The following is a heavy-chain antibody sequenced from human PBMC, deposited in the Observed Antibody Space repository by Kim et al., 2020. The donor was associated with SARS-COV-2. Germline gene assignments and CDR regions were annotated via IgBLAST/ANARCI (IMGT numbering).Heavy chain of an antibody. D-gene: IGHD1-1*01. CDR2: IYVDGST. J-gene: IGHJ4*02. Sequence: GGSLRLSCAASGFSVSSKYMTWVRQAPGKGLEWVSVIYVDGSTYYAASVMGRFTMSRDNSKNTLYLQMNSLRAEDTAVYYCTRDVFDGYWNWGQGTLVTVSS. V-gene: IGHV3-53*01. CDR3: TRDVFDGYWN. CDR1: GFSVSSKY.